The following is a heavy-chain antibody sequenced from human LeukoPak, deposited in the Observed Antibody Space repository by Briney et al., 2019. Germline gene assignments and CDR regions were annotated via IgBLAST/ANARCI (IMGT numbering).Heavy chain of an antibody. CDR1: GYTFTSYS. D-gene: IGHD3-3*01. V-gene: IGHV1-46*01. Sequence: GASVKVSCEASGYTFTSYSVHWVRQAPGQGLDWMGIINPSGGSTSYAQKFQGRVTMTRDTSTSTVYMQLSSLRSEDTAVYYCARAISPVAYYGMDVWGQGTTVTVSS. J-gene: IGHJ6*02. CDR2: INPSGGST. CDR3: ARAISPVAYYGMDV.